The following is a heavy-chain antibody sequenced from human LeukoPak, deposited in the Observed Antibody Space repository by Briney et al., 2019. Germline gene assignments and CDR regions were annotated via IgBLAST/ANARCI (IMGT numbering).Heavy chain of an antibody. V-gene: IGHV6-1*01. CDR3: AKGPRDGSSWYFWFDP. CDR2: TYYRSKWYN. Sequence: SQTLSLTCAISGDSVSSNSAAWNWIRQSPSRGLEWLGRTYYRSKWYNDYAVAVKSRITINPDTSKNQFSLQLNSVTPEDTAVYYCAKGPRDGSSWYFWFDPWGQGTLVTVSS. CDR1: GDSVSSNSAA. D-gene: IGHD6-13*01. J-gene: IGHJ5*02.